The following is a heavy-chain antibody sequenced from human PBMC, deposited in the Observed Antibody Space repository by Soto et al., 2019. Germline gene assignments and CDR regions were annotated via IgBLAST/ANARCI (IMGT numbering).Heavy chain of an antibody. D-gene: IGHD3-22*01. J-gene: IGHJ4*02. V-gene: IGHV1-58*01. CDR1: GFTFTSSA. Sequence: ASVKVSCKXSGFTFTSSAVQWVRQARGQRLEWIGWIVVGSGNTNYAQKFQERVTITRDMSTSTAYMELSSLRSEDTAVYYCAAHDYYDSSGPLDYWGQGTLVTVSS. CDR3: AAHDYYDSSGPLDY. CDR2: IVVGSGNT.